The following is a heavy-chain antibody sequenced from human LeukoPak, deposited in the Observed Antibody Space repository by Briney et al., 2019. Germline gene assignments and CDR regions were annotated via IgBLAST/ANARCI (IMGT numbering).Heavy chain of an antibody. V-gene: IGHV3-23*01. CDR3: AKDEIAFFDY. D-gene: IGHD2-15*01. CDR2: ISGSGGST. Sequence: GGSLRLSCAASEFTFSNYAMSWVRQAPGKGLEWVSAISGSGGSTYYADSVKGRFTISRDNSKNTLYLQMNSLRAEDTAVYYCAKDEIAFFDYWGQGTLVTVSS. J-gene: IGHJ4*02. CDR1: EFTFSNYA.